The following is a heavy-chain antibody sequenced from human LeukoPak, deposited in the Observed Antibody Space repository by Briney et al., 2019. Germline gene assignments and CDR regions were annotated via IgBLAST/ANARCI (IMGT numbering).Heavy chain of an antibody. V-gene: IGHV4-38-2*01. CDR2: INHGGVT. J-gene: IGHJ4*02. CDR3: ARVTTLGYFDY. Sequence: SETLSLTXVVSAYSISSGYYWGWVRQPPGKRLECIASINHGGVTHYSPSLKSRVTMSVDTSKNQFSLKLSSVTAADTAMYYCARVTTLGYFDYWGQGTLVTVSS. CDR1: AYSISSGYY. D-gene: IGHD3-3*01.